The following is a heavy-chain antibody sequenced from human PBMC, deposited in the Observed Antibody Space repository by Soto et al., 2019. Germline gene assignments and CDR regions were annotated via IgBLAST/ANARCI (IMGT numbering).Heavy chain of an antibody. J-gene: IGHJ4*02. V-gene: IGHV3-23*01. CDR3: AKNQERELPRVIDF. D-gene: IGHD1-7*01. CDR1: GLTFSNYA. CDR2: MSGSSSTT. Sequence: GGSLRLSCATSGLTFSNYAMSWVRQAPGGGLEWVSPMSGSSSTTYYADSVRGRFTISRDRSKNTLYLQMSSLRAEDTALYYCAKNQERELPRVIDFWGQGTLVTVSS.